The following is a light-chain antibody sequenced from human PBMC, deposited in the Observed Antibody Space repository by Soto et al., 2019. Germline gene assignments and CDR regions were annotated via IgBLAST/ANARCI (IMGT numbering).Light chain of an antibody. V-gene: IGKV3-20*01. CDR2: GES. CDR3: QQYGSSPLT. Sequence: VLTQSPGTLSLSPGERASLSCGASQSVSSSYLAWYQQKPGQAPRILIYGESSRATGIPDRLSGSGSGTDFTLTISSLEPEDFAVYYCQQYGSSPLTFGGGTKVDIK. CDR1: QSVSSSY. J-gene: IGKJ4*01.